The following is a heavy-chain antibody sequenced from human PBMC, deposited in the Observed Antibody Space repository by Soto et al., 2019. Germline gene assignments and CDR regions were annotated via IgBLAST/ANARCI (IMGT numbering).Heavy chain of an antibody. Sequence: GGSLRLSCAASGFTFSSYSMNWVRQAPGKGLEWVSSISSSSSYIYYADSVKGRFTISRDNAKNSLYLQMNSLRAEDTAVYYCASRIAVAGHTDYWGQGTLVTVSS. D-gene: IGHD6-19*01. CDR1: GFTFSSYS. J-gene: IGHJ4*02. CDR3: ASRIAVAGHTDY. CDR2: ISSSSSYI. V-gene: IGHV3-21*01.